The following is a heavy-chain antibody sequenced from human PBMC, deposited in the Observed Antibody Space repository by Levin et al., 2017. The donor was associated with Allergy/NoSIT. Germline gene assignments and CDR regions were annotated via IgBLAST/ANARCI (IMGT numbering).Heavy chain of an antibody. CDR1: GGSISSSSYY. J-gene: IGHJ6*03. CDR2: INHSGST. Sequence: GSLRLSCTVSGGSISSSSYYWGWIRQPPGKGLEWIGEINHSGSTNYNPSLKSRVTISVDTSKNQFSLKLSSVTAADTAVYYCARAVATITGYYYYYYMDVWGKGTTVTVSS. CDR3: ARAVATITGYYYYYYMDV. V-gene: IGHV4-39*07. D-gene: IGHD5-12*01.